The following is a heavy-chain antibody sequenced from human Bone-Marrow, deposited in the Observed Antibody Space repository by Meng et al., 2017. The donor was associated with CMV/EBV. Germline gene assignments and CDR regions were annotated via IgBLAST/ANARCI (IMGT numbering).Heavy chain of an antibody. CDR1: GFTFNYYH. J-gene: IGHJ6*02. V-gene: IGHV3-11*01. CDR3: ARDVVCTTSCYPTEDYYYGMDV. Sequence: GRSLRLSCAASGFTFNYYHMSWVRQAPGKGLEWVSYISSSGFTIYYAGSVKGRFTISRDNAKNSLYLQMNSLRAEDTAVYYCARDVVCTTSCYPTEDYYYGMDVWGQGTTVTVSS. CDR2: ISSSGFTI. D-gene: IGHD2-2*01.